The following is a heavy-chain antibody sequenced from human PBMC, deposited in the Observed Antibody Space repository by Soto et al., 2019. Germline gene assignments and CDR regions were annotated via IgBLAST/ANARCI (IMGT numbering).Heavy chain of an antibody. J-gene: IGHJ4*02. CDR1: GFTFSSYA. V-gene: IGHV3-23*01. CDR2: ISANGGTT. D-gene: IGHD7-27*01. Sequence: PGGSLRLSCVASGFTFSSYAMSWVRKAPGKGLEWVSAISANGGTTYYIDSVKGRFTISRDNSKNTVYLQMNSLRAEDTAIYYCATGGTGEGYFDNWGQGALVTVSS. CDR3: ATGGTGEGYFDN.